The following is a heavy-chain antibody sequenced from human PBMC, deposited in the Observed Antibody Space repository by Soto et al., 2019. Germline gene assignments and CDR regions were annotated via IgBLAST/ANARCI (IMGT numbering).Heavy chain of an antibody. CDR1: GGSISSYY. CDR3: ARDYSINGVAGYYYDMDV. D-gene: IGHD4-4*01. J-gene: IGHJ6*03. Sequence: QVQLQESGPGLVKPSETLSLTCTVSGGSISSYYWSWIRQPPGKGLEWIGYIYYSGSTNYNPSLMSRVAISVDTSKNLLGMKLSSVTAADTAVYYCARDYSINGVAGYYYDMDVWGKGTTVTVSS. CDR2: IYYSGST. V-gene: IGHV4-59*12.